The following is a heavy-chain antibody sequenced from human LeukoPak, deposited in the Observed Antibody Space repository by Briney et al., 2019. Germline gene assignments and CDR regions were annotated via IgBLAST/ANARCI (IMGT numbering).Heavy chain of an antibody. J-gene: IGHJ3*01. CDR3: VQEGPRGLAFDV. CDR1: GFTFSSYA. CDR2: ISGSGGST. Sequence: GGSLRLSCAASGFTFSSYAMSWVRQAPGKGLEWVSAISGSGGSTYYADSVKGRFTISRDNSKNTLYLQMNSLGAEDSALYYCVQEGPRGLAFDVWGQGTRVTVSS. V-gene: IGHV3-23*01.